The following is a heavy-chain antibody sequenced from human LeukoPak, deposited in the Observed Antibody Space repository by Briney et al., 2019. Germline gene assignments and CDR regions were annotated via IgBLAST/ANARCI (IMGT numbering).Heavy chain of an antibody. J-gene: IGHJ6*03. D-gene: IGHD3-16*02. CDR3: AREGTSPLRLGELSTLGGYYYYMDV. CDR2: ISSSGSTI. CDR1: GFTFSSYE. V-gene: IGHV3-48*03. Sequence: PGGSLRLSCAASGFTFSSYEMNWVRQAPGKGLEGVSYISSSGSTIYYADSVKGRFTISRDNAKNSLYLQMNSLRAEDTAVYYCAREGTSPLRLGELSTLGGYYYYMDVWGKGTTVTISS.